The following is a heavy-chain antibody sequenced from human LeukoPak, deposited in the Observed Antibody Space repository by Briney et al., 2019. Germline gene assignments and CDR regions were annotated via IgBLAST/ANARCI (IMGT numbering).Heavy chain of an antibody. CDR3: AKTEKGHCSSTSCYNGEFDY. V-gene: IGHV3-23*01. J-gene: IGHJ4*02. Sequence: GSLILSRSSSGFTFNSYAMSWVGQAPGKGLEWVSAISGRGGSTYYADSVKGRFTISRDNSKNTLYLQMNSLRAEDTAVYYCAKTEKGHCSSTSCYNGEFDYWGQGTLVTVSS. CDR1: GFTFNSYA. CDR2: ISGRGGST. D-gene: IGHD2-2*02.